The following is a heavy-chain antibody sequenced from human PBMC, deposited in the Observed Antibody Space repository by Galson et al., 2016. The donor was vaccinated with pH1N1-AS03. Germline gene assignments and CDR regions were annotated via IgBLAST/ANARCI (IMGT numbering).Heavy chain of an antibody. CDR2: ISASSSTF. CDR3: ARWNTQSCGHGDCGPDAFDI. J-gene: IGHJ3*02. CDR1: GFSFGDHY. V-gene: IGHV3-11*01. D-gene: IGHD2-21*02. Sequence: LSCAASGFSFGDHYMAWIRQAPGKGLQWVSHISASSSTFYYADSVKGRFTVSRDNARSALSLHMNSLRAEDTAIYYCARWNTQSCGHGDCGPDAFDIWGPGDNGHRLF.